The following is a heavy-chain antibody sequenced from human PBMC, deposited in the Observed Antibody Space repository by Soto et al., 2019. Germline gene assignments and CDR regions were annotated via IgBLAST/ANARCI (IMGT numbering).Heavy chain of an antibody. D-gene: IGHD6-19*01. CDR1: GYTFTRSG. J-gene: IGHJ4*02. Sequence: ASVKVSCKASGYTFTRSGISWVRQAPGQGPEWMGWISSYNGDTNYAQKFQGRVTITRDTSASTAYMELSSLRSEDTAVYYCARSPPDSSGWFSRPFDYWGQGTLVTVSS. V-gene: IGHV1-18*01. CDR2: ISSYNGDT. CDR3: ARSPPDSSGWFSRPFDY.